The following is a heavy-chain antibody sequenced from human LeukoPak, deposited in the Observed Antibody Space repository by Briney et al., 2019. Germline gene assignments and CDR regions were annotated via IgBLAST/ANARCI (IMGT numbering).Heavy chain of an antibody. CDR1: GGSFSGYY. Sequence: SGTLSLTCAVYGGSFSGYYWSWIRQPPGKGLEWIGEINHSGSTNYNPSLKSRVTISVDTSKNQFSLKLSSVTAADTAVYYCARTTYDFWSGYSYNWFDPWGQGTLVTVSS. V-gene: IGHV4-34*01. J-gene: IGHJ5*02. CDR3: ARTTYDFWSGYSYNWFDP. D-gene: IGHD3-3*01. CDR2: INHSGST.